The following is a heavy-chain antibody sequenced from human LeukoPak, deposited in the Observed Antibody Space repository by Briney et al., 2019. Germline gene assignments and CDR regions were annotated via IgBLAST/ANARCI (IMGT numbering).Heavy chain of an antibody. CDR2: IKQDGSEK. D-gene: IGHD6-19*01. J-gene: IGHJ3*02. CDR1: GFTFSSYW. CDR3: AKFEAPYSSGWYGGAFDI. V-gene: IGHV3-7*03. Sequence: PGGSLRLSCAASGFTFSSYWMSWVRQAPGKGLEWVANIKQDGSEKYYVDSVKGRFTISRDNSKNSLYLQMNSLRAEDTALYYCAKFEAPYSSGWYGGAFDIWGQGTMVTVSS.